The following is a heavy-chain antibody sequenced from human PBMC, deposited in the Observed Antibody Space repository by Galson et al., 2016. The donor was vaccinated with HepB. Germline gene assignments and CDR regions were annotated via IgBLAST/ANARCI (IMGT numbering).Heavy chain of an antibody. CDR2: IYAGDSDT. CDR1: GYSFTFYW. V-gene: IGHV5-51*01. D-gene: IGHD3-22*01. CDR3: ARSYYYDSSGYPDDAFDI. J-gene: IGHJ3*02. Sequence: QSGAEVKKPGESLTISCKGSGYSFTFYWIGWVRQMPGKGLEWMGIIYAGDSDTRYSPSSQGQVTISADKSISTAYLQWSSLKASDTAMYYCARSYYYDSSGYPDDAFDIWGQGTMVTVSS.